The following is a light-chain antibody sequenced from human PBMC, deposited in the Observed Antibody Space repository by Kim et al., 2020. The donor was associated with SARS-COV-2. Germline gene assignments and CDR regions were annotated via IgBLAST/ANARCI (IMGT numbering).Light chain of an antibody. CDR3: QQYYSTPPT. CDR2: WAS. J-gene: IGKJ1*01. Sequence: ATINWKSSQSVLNSSNNKNYLAWYQQKPGQPPKLLIYWASTREAGVPDRFSGSGSGTDFTLTISSLQAEDVAVYYCQQYYSTPPTFGQGTKVDIK. CDR1: QSVLNSSNNKNY. V-gene: IGKV4-1*01.